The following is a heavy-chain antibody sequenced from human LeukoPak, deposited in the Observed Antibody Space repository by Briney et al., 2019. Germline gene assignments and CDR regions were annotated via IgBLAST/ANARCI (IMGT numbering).Heavy chain of an antibody. CDR1: GGTFSSYA. V-gene: IGHV1-69*05. J-gene: IGHJ5*02. D-gene: IGHD2-21*02. CDR2: IIPIFGTA. Sequence: SVKVSCKASGGTFSSYAISWVRQAPGQGLEWMGRIIPIFGTANYAQKFQGRVTITTDESTSTAYMELSSLRSEDTAVYYCASAYCGGDCYSGGNWFDPWGQGTLVTVSS. CDR3: ASAYCGGDCYSGGNWFDP.